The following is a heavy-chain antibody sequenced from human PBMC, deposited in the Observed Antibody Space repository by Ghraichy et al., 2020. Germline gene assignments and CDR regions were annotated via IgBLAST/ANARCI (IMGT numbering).Heavy chain of an antibody. CDR2: IYYSGST. CDR3: ARRGDGGRAFDI. CDR1: GGSINSYY. D-gene: IGHD3-16*01. J-gene: IGHJ3*02. Sequence: ESLNISCTVSGGSINSYYWSWIRQPPGKGLEWIAYIYYSGSTNYNPSLKSRVTISVDTSKNQFSLKLSSVTAADTAVYYCARRGDGGRAFDIWGQGTMVTVS. V-gene: IGHV4-59*08.